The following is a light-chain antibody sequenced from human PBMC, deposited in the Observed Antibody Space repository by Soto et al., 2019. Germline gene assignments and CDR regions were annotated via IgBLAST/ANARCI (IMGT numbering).Light chain of an antibody. Sequence: VMTQSPATLSGSPGERVTLSCRASQGVSTNLVWYQQKPGQAPRLLIYGATTRATGVPDRFSGSGSGTEFTLSISSLQSEDFAVYYCQQYGSLSWTFGQGTKVEIK. CDR2: GAT. CDR1: QGVSTN. J-gene: IGKJ1*01. V-gene: IGKV3-15*01. CDR3: QQYGSLSWT.